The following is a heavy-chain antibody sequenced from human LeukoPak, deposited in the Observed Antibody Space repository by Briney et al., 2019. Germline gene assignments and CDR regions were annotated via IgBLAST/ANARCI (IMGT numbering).Heavy chain of an antibody. J-gene: IGHJ4*02. CDR2: MSYDGSNE. CDR3: ARDLFYYDTTGYLDY. Sequence: GGSLRLSCAASGFTFSSYAMHWVRQAPGKGLEWVAVMSYDGSNEYYAASVKGRFTISRDISINTLFLQMNSLRPEDTAVYYCARDLFYYDTTGYLDYWGQGTLVTVSS. D-gene: IGHD3-22*01. V-gene: IGHV3-30*01. CDR1: GFTFSSYA.